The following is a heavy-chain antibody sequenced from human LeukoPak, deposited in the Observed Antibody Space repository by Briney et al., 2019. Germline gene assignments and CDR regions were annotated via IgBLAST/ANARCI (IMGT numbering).Heavy chain of an antibody. D-gene: IGHD3-10*01. CDR3: AKDLSKGLLYRRGMYYFDY. J-gene: IGHJ4*02. V-gene: IGHV3-23*01. CDR2: ITGSGANA. Sequence: GETLRLSCAASGFTFSSHGMNWVRQAPGKGLEWVSGITGSGANAYYADSVKGRFTISRDNSKNTLYLQMNSLRAEDTAVYYCAKDLSKGLLYRRGMYYFDYWGQGTLVTVSS. CDR1: GFTFSSHG.